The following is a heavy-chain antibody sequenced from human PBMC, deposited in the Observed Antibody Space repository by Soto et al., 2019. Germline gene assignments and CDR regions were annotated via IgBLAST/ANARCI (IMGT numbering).Heavy chain of an antibody. V-gene: IGHV3-23*01. CDR1: GFTVSNYA. CDR3: AKKSTDSSGYSDY. D-gene: IGHD2-2*01. Sequence: GGSLRLSCATSGFTVSNYAMSWVRQAPGKGLEWVSGFSGSGGSSYYADSVKGRFTISRDNSKSTLNLQMDSLRAEDTAVYYCAKKSTDSSGYSDYWGQGTVVTVSS. J-gene: IGHJ4*02. CDR2: FSGSGGSS.